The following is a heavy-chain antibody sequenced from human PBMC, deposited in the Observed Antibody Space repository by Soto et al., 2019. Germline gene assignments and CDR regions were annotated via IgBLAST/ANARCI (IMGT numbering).Heavy chain of an antibody. V-gene: IGHV1-24*01. Sequence: ASVKVSCKVSGFALIALTLHWVRQAPGKGLEWMGHFDPENGERVYAQKFQGRVTMTEDTSTDTAYMELTSLTSEDTAVYYCASYNYDKSFDVWGQGTMVTVSS. CDR3: ASYNYDKSFDV. CDR1: GFALIALT. J-gene: IGHJ3*01. CDR2: FDPENGER. D-gene: IGHD3-16*01.